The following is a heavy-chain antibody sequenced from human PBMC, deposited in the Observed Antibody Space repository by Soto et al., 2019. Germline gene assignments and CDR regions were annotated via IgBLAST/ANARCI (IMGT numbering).Heavy chain of an antibody. CDR2: INHSGST. CDR3: ARGKEFLTGYYYYYYMDV. D-gene: IGHD3-9*01. CDR1: GGSFSGYY. J-gene: IGHJ6*03. V-gene: IGHV4-34*01. Sequence: SETLSLTCAVYGGSFSGYYWSWIRQPPGKGLEWIVEINHSGSTNYIPSLKSRVTISVDTSKNQFSLKLSSVTAADTAVYYCARGKEFLTGYYYYYYMDVWGKGTTVTVS.